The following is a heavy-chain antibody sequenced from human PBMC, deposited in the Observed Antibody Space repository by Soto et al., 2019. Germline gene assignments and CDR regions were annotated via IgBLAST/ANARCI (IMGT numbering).Heavy chain of an antibody. Sequence: VGSLRLSCAASGFTFSDYYMSWIRQAPGKGLEWVSYISSSGSTIYYADSVKGRFTISRDNAKNSLYLQMNSLRAEDTAVYYCARDANSSGWYSRAFDIWGQGTMVTVSS. D-gene: IGHD6-19*01. CDR2: ISSSGSTI. V-gene: IGHV3-11*01. J-gene: IGHJ3*02. CDR1: GFTFSDYY. CDR3: ARDANSSGWYSRAFDI.